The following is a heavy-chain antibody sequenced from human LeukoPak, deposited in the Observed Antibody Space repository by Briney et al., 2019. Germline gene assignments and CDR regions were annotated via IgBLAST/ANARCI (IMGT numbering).Heavy chain of an antibody. CDR1: GYTFTSYD. J-gene: IGHJ4*02. CDR2: MNPNSGNT. D-gene: IGHD3-9*01. V-gene: IGHV1-8*01. Sequence: GASVKVSCKASGYTFTSYDINWVRQATGQGLEWMGWMNPNSGNTGYAQKFQGRVTMTRNTSISTAYMELSSLRSEDTAVYYCARSDYDILTGYYKTAFDYWGQGTLVTVSS. CDR3: ARSDYDILTGYYKTAFDY.